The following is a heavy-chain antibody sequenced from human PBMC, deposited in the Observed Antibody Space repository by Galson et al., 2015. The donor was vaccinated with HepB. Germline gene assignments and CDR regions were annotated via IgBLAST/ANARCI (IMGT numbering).Heavy chain of an antibody. CDR2: ISAYNGNT. CDR3: ARDGVLHYYGSGSYCHVDD. D-gene: IGHD3-10*01. Sequence: SVKVSCKASGYTFTSYGISWVRQAPGQGLEWMGWISAYNGNTNYAQKLQGRVTMTTDTSTSTAYMELRSLRSDDTAVYYCARDGVLHYYGSGSYCHVDDWGQGTLVTVSS. CDR1: GYTFTSYG. V-gene: IGHV1-18*04. J-gene: IGHJ4*02.